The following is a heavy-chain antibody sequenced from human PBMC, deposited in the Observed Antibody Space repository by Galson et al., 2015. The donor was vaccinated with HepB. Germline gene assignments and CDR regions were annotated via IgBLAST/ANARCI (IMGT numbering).Heavy chain of an antibody. V-gene: IGHV3-23*01. CDR3: AKRGFCSGGTCLLYFDS. Sequence: SLRLSCAPSGFTFSSYAMSWVRQAPGKGLEWVSSISSSGGSTFYADSVKGRFTISRDISKNTLFLQMNSLRAEDTAIYYCAKRGFCSGGTCLLYFDSWGQGTLVTVSS. CDR2: ISSSGGST. D-gene: IGHD2-15*01. CDR1: GFTFSSYA. J-gene: IGHJ4*02.